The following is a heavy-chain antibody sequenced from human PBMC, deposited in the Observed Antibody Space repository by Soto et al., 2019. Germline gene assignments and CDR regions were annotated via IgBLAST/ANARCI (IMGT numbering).Heavy chain of an antibody. CDR1: GYTFTSYG. D-gene: IGHD4-4*01. CDR3: AVDLHDYINYDRAFDY. Sequence: ASVQVSCKASGYTFTSYGISWVRQAPGQGLEWMGWISAYNGNTNYAQKLQGRVTMTTDTSTSTAYMELRSLRSDDTAVYDWAVDLHDYINYDRAFDYWGQGTLVTVSS. J-gene: IGHJ4*02. V-gene: IGHV1-18*04. CDR2: ISAYNGNT.